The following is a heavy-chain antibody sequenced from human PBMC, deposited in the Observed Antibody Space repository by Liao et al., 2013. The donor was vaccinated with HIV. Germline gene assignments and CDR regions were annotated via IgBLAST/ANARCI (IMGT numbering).Heavy chain of an antibody. D-gene: IGHD7-27*01. CDR3: ARVGTGDRWLDY. CDR1: GGSISSSSYY. V-gene: IGHV4-39*07. CDR2: ISYSGST. Sequence: QLQLQESGPGLVKPSETLSLTCTVSGGSISSSSYYWGWIRQPPGKGLEWIGSISYSGSTYYNPSLKSRVTISVDTSKNQFSLRLSSVTAADTAVYYCARVGTGDRWLDYWGQGTLVTVSS. J-gene: IGHJ4*02.